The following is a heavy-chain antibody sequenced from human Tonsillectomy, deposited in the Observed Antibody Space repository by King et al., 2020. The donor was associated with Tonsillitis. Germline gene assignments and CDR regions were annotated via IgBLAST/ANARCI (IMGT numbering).Heavy chain of an antibody. CDR1: GGSFSGYY. CDR2: INHSGST. D-gene: IGHD2-15*01. CDR3: ARGRCSGGNCWISWFDP. Sequence: VQLPQWGAGLLKPSETLSLTCAVYGGSFSGYYWSWIRQPPGKDLEWIGEINHSGSTNYNPSLKSRVTVSVDTSKKQFSLKLSSVTAADTAVYYCARGRCSGGNCWISWFDPWGQGTLVTVSS. J-gene: IGHJ5*02. V-gene: IGHV4-34*01.